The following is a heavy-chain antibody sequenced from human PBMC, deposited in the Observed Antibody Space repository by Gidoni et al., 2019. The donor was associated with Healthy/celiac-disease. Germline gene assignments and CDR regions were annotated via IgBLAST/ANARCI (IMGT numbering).Heavy chain of an antibody. CDR1: GFTFSSYA. V-gene: IGHV3-23*04. D-gene: IGHD4-17*01. J-gene: IGHJ4*02. CDR2: ISGSGGST. Sequence: EVQLVEHGGGLVQPGGSLRLSWAASGFTFSSYAMSWVRQAPGKGLEWVSAISGSGGSTYYADSVKGRFTISRDNSKNTLYLQMNSLRAEDTAVYYCAKNNLRGPLGLPWGQGTLVTVSS. CDR3: AKNNLRGPLGLP.